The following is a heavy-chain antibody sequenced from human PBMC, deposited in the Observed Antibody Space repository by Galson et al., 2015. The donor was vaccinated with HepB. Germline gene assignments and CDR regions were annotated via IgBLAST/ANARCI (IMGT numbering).Heavy chain of an antibody. CDR2: VWFDGSNK. CDR3: ASGITRAMNYYGPFDY. V-gene: IGHV3-33*01. CDR1: GLSFRDYG. Sequence: SLRLSCAASGLSFRDYGMHWVRQAPGKGLGWVAVVWFDGSNKYYADSVKGRFTISRDNSKNTLYLQMNSLRAEDTAVYYCASGITRAMNYYGPFDYWGQGILVTVSS. J-gene: IGHJ4*02. D-gene: IGHD3-10*01.